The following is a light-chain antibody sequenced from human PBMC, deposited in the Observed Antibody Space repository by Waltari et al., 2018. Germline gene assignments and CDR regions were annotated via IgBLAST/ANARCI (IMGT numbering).Light chain of an antibody. CDR1: KIGGNS. J-gene: IGLJ3*02. CDR3: QVWHNNRDTPW. CDR2: DDT. V-gene: IGLV3-21*02. Sequence: YALTQPPSVSVAPGQTARMICGGAKIGGNSVHWYQQKPGQAPVLVVFDDTNRPSGIPDRISGSKPGTTATLTISRVETGDEAAYFCQVWHNNRDTPWFGGGTKLTVL.